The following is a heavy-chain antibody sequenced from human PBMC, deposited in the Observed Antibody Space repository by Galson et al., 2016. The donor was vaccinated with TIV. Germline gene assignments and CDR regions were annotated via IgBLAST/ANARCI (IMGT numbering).Heavy chain of an antibody. CDR2: ISPSGNTI. V-gene: IGHV3-11*01. CDR1: GFTFSDYH. J-gene: IGHJ4*02. Sequence: SLRLSCAASGFTFSDYHMTWIRQAPEKGLEWISYISPSGNTIYYADSVKGRFTISRDNAKNSLSLQMNSLRADDAAVDYCARLGQFDYWGQGTLVTVSS. CDR3: ARLGQFDY.